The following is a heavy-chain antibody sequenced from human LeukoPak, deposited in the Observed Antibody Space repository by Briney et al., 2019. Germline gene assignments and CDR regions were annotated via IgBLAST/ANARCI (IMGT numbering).Heavy chain of an antibody. V-gene: IGHV3-73*01. CDR2: IRSKANSYAT. D-gene: IGHD3-22*01. J-gene: IGHJ4*02. Sequence: PGGSLRLSCAASGFTFSNAWMSWVRQAPGKGLEWVGRIRSKANSYATAYAASVEGRFTISRDDSKNTAYLQMNSLKTEDTAVYYCTRNYDSSGYDYWGQGTLVTVSS. CDR1: GFTFSNAW. CDR3: TRNYDSSGYDY.